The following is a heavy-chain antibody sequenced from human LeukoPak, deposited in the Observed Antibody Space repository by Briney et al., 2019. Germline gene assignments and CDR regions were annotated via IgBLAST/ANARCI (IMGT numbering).Heavy chain of an antibody. Sequence: GGSLRLSCAASGFTFSDYYMSWIRQAPGKGLEWVASITSSGDDIYYADSVKGRLTISRANAKPALFLRMRSLRVEDTATSYCASDIVATSGDFWGQGTLVSVSS. CDR2: ITSSGDDI. V-gene: IGHV3-11*01. CDR3: ASDIVATSGDF. J-gene: IGHJ4*02. CDR1: GFTFSDYY. D-gene: IGHD5-12*01.